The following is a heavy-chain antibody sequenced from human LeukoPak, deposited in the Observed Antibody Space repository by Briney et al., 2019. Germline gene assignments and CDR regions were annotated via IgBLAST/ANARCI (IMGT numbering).Heavy chain of an antibody. CDR2: ISSSSSYI. J-gene: IGHJ3*02. D-gene: IGHD2-2*01. CDR1: GFTFSSYS. V-gene: IGHV3-21*04. Sequence: NPGGSLRLSCAASGFTFSSYSMNWVRQAPGKGLEWVSSISSSSSYIYYADSVKGRFTISRDNAKNSLYLQMNSLRTDDTALYYCAKDMGYQGAFDIWGQGTMVNVSS. CDR3: AKDMGYQGAFDI.